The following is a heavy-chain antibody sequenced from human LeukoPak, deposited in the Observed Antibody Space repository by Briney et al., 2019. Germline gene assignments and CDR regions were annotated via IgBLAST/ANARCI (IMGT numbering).Heavy chain of an antibody. CDR3: ARDLKGSAWYVDY. V-gene: IGHV3-11*05. CDR2: ISSSSYT. J-gene: IGHJ4*02. CDR1: GFTFSDYY. Sequence: GGSLRLSCAASGFTFSDYYMSWIRQAPGKGLEWVSYISSSSYTNYADSVKGRFTISRDNAKNSLYLQLNSLRDEDTAVYYCARDLKGSAWYVDYWGQGTLVTVSS. D-gene: IGHD6-19*01.